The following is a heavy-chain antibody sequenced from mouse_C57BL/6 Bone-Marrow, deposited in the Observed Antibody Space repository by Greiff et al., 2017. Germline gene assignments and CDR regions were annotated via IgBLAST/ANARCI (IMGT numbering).Heavy chain of an antibody. CDR3: TLGSDYGSSSLDY. CDR1: GYTFTSYW. V-gene: IGHV1-5*01. Sequence: VQLQQSGTVLARPGASVKMSCKTSGYTFTSYWMHWVKQRPGQGLEWIGAIYPGNSDTSYNQKFKGKAKLTAVTSASTAYMGLSSLTNEDSAVYYCTLGSDYGSSSLDYWGQGTTLTVSS. D-gene: IGHD1-1*01. J-gene: IGHJ2*01. CDR2: IYPGNSDT.